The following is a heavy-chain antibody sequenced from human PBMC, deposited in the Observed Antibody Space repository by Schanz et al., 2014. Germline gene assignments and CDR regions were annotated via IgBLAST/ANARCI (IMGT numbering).Heavy chain of an antibody. V-gene: IGHV3-7*01. D-gene: IGHD3-3*01. CDR2: IWYDGSKK. J-gene: IGHJ4*02. Sequence: EVQLVESEGGLVQPGGSLRLSCEGSGFSFSDYWMGWVRQAPGKGLEWVAVIWYDGSKKYYADSVKGRFTISRDNAKNSLYLQMNSLTAEDTAVYYCARGVRIDYWGQGTLVTVSS. CDR3: ARGVRIDY. CDR1: GFSFSDYW.